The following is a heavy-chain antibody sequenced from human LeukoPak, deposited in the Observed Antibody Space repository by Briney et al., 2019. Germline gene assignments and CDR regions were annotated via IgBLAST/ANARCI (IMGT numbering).Heavy chain of an antibody. D-gene: IGHD3-22*01. V-gene: IGHV4-4*07. CDR2: IYKSGST. Sequence: PSETLSLTCTVSGGSIGWDYWSWIRQSAGKRLEWIGRIYKSGSTNYNPSFRSRVTMSVDTSKNQFSLSVTSVTAADTAVYYCAREEYFQDSNGYSYYFHSWGQGSLVTVSS. CDR3: AREEYFQDSNGYSYYFHS. CDR1: GGSIGWDY. J-gene: IGHJ4*02.